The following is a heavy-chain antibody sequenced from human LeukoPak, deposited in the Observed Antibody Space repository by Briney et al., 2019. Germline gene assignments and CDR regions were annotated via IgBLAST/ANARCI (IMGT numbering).Heavy chain of an antibody. Sequence: PGGSLRLSCAASGFTFDNYPLHWGRQAPGKGLEWVSVISGDGDKTYYAASLRGRFTISRDNTKNSLFLQMNSLTTEDTAFYYCVKDIDTVGTNAFDIWGQGTLVTVSS. CDR1: GFTFDNYP. J-gene: IGHJ3*02. V-gene: IGHV3-43*02. D-gene: IGHD2-8*02. CDR2: ISGDGDKT. CDR3: VKDIDTVGTNAFDI.